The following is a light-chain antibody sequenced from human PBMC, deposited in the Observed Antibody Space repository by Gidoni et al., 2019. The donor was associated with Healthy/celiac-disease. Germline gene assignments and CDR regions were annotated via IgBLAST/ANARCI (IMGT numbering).Light chain of an antibody. Sequence: NCKSSQSVLYSPNNKNYLAWYPQKPGQPPKLLIYWASTRESGVPDRIRGRGSGKDFTLTIRSLPAGDGAVYFCPPYYISPTFRQGAKVEIK. V-gene: IGKV4-1*01. CDR2: WAS. CDR3: PPYYISPT. J-gene: IGKJ1*01. CDR1: QSVLYSPNNKNY.